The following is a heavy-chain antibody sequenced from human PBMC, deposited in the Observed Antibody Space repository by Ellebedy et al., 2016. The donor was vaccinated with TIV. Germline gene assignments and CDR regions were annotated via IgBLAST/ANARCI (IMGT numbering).Heavy chain of an antibody. V-gene: IGHV1-69*05. Sequence: SVKDSCXASGGTFSSYAISWVRQAPGQGLEWMGGIIPIFGTANYAQKFQGRVTMTRDTSTSTVYMELSSLRSEDTAVYYCASGYNWNDMGFDYWGQGTLVTVSS. CDR2: IIPIFGTA. D-gene: IGHD1-20*01. CDR3: ASGYNWNDMGFDY. J-gene: IGHJ4*02. CDR1: GGTFSSYA.